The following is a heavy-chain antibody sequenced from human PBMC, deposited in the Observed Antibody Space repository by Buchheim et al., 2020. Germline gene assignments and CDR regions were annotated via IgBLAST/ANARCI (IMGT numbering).Heavy chain of an antibody. CDR3: ARDPYDSSGYRLNWFDP. J-gene: IGHJ5*02. CDR2: INAANGNT. Sequence: QVHLVQSGAEVKKPGASVKVSCKAAGYTFASYAIQWVRQAPGQRLEWMGWINAANGNTKYSQKFQGRVTITRDTSASTDYMELSSLRSEDTAVYYCARDPYDSSGYRLNWFDPWGQGSL. D-gene: IGHD3-22*01. V-gene: IGHV1-3*01. CDR1: GYTFASYA.